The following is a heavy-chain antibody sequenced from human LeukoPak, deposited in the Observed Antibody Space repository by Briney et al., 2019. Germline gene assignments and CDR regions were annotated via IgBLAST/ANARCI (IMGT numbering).Heavy chain of an antibody. CDR3: AKHGGSSSSWYRGWFDP. CDR1: GFTFSSYA. J-gene: IGHJ5*02. CDR2: ISGSGGST. Sequence: GGSLRLSCAASGFTFSSYAMSWVRQAPGKGLEWVSAISGSGGSTYYADSVEGRFTISRDNSKNTLYLQMNSLRAEDTAVYYCAKHGGSSSSWYRGWFDPWGQGTLVTVSS. D-gene: IGHD6-13*01. V-gene: IGHV3-23*01.